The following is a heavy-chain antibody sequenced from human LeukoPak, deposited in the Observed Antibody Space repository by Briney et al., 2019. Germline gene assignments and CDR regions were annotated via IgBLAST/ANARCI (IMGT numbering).Heavy chain of an antibody. CDR2: IKSKTDGGTT. CDR3: TTIDFWSGYTYYYMDV. D-gene: IGHD3-3*01. CDR1: GFTFSNAW. J-gene: IGHJ6*03. V-gene: IGHV3-15*01. Sequence: GGSLRLSCAASGFTFSNAWMSWVRQAPGKGLEWVGRIKSKTDGGTTDYAAPVKGRFSISRDESKNTLYLQMNSLKTEDTAVYYCTTIDFWSGYTYYYMDVWGKGTTVTVSS.